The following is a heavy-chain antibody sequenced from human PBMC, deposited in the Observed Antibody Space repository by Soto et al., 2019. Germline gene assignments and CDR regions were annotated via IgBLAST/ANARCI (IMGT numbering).Heavy chain of an antibody. CDR2: IYIGGNT. D-gene: IGHD2-21*02. CDR1: GFTVSSNY. CDR3: VRDIGGAYCCGDCYRDY. V-gene: IGHV3-66*01. Sequence: EVQLVESGGGLVQPGGSLRLSCAASGFTVSSNYMSWVRQAPGKRLEWISVIYIGGNTYYADSVKGRFTISRDNSKNPLYLQMNSLRAEDTSVYYCVRDIGGAYCCGDCYRDYWGQGTLVTISS. J-gene: IGHJ4*02.